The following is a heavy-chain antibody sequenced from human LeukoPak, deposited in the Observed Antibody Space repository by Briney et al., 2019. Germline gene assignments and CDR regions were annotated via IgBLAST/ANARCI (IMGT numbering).Heavy chain of an antibody. CDR2: IYYSGST. Sequence: SETLSLTCTVSGGTISSSSYYWGWIRQPPGKGLEWIGSIYYSGSTYYNPSLKSRVTISVDTSKNQFSLKLSSVTAADTAVYFCARLWSGYRPPYYWGQGTLVTASS. V-gene: IGHV4-39*01. J-gene: IGHJ4*02. D-gene: IGHD3-3*01. CDR1: GGTISSSSYY. CDR3: ARLWSGYRPPYY.